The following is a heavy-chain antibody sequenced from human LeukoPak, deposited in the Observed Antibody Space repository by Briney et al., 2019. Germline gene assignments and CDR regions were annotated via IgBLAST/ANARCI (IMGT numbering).Heavy chain of an antibody. Sequence: SSETLSLTCTVSGGSISSGSYYWSWIRQPAGKGLEWIGRIYTSGSTNYNPSLKSRVTISVDTSENQFSLRLSSVTAADTAVYYCARDRMRQYAFEIWGQGTMVTVSS. J-gene: IGHJ3*02. V-gene: IGHV4-61*02. D-gene: IGHD2-15*01. CDR3: ARDRMRQYAFEI. CDR2: IYTSGST. CDR1: GGSISSGSYY.